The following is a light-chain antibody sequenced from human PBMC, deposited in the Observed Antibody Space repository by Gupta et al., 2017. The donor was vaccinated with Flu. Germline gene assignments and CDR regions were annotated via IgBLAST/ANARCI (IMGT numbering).Light chain of an antibody. Sequence: QSALTHPASVSGSPGQSITISCTGTSSDVGGYNYVSWYQQHPGKAPKLMIYEVSNRPSGVSNRFSGSKSGNTASLTISGLQAEDEADYYCSSYTSSTLWVFGGGTKLTVL. CDR2: EVS. CDR1: SSDVGGYNY. V-gene: IGLV2-14*01. J-gene: IGLJ3*02. CDR3: SSYTSSTLWV.